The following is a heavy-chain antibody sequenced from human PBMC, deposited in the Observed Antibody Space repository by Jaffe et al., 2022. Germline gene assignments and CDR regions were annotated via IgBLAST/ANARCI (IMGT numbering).Heavy chain of an antibody. J-gene: IGHJ5*02. V-gene: IGHV3-23*01. CDR1: GFTFSSYA. Sequence: EVQLLESGGGLVQPGGSLRLSCAASGFTFSSYAMSWVRQAPGKGLEWVSAISGSGGSTYYADSVKGRFTISRDNSKNTLYLQMNSLRAEDTAVYYCAKDSIVVVPAAIPNWFDPWGQGTLVTVSS. CDR2: ISGSGGST. CDR3: AKDSIVVVPAAIPNWFDP. D-gene: IGHD2-2*01.